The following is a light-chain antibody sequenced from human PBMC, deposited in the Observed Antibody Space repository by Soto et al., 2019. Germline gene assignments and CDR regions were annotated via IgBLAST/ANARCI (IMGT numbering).Light chain of an antibody. V-gene: IGKV3-11*01. CDR1: QSISTY. CDR3: HQRINWPPFT. Sequence: EIVLTQSPAILSLSPGERATLSCRASQSISTYLAWYQQKPGQAPRLLIYDASRRATAVPDRFSGSGSGTDLTLTISSLEPEDFAVYYCHQRINWPPFTFGPGTKVDFK. J-gene: IGKJ3*01. CDR2: DAS.